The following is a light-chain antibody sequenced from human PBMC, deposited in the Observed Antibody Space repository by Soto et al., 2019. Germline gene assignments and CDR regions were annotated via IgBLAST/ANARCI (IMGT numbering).Light chain of an antibody. J-gene: IGLJ2*01. Sequence: QSVLTQPPSASGTPGQRVTISCSGSSSNIGSNTVNWYQQLPGTAPKLLIYSNNQRPSGVPDLFSGSNSGTSASLAISGLQSEDEDDYYCAAWDDGRNVVFGGGTKLTVL. CDR1: SSNIGSNT. CDR3: AAWDDGRNVV. CDR2: SNN. V-gene: IGLV1-44*01.